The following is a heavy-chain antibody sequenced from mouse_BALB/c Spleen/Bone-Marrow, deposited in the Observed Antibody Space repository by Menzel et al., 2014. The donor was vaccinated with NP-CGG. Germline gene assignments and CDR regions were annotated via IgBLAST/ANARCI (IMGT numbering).Heavy chain of an antibody. D-gene: IGHD3-1*01. CDR1: GYSITSAYA. J-gene: IGHJ2*01. Sequence: VQLQQPGPGLMKPSQSLSLTCTVTGYSITSAYAWNWIRQFPGDKLEWMGYITSSGHTSYNPSLKSRISITRDTSKNQFFLQLNFVTTEDTATYFCARSGNFFDYWGQGTTLTVSS. CDR3: ARSGNFFDY. CDR2: ITSSGHT. V-gene: IGHV3-2*02.